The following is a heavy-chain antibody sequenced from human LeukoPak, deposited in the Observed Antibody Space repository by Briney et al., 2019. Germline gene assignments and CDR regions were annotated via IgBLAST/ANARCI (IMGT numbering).Heavy chain of an antibody. CDR2: ISYDGSNK. J-gene: IGHJ6*02. Sequence: SGGSLRLSCAASGFTFSSYGMHWVRQAPGKGLEWVAVISYDGSNKYYADSVKGRFTISRDNSKNTLYLQMNSLRAEDTAVYYCAKDMGESHGMDVWGQGTTVTVSS. CDR3: AKDMGESHGMDV. D-gene: IGHD2-21*01. CDR1: GFTFSSYG. V-gene: IGHV3-30*18.